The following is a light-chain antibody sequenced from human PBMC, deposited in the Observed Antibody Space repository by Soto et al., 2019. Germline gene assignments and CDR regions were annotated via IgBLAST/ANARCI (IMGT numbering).Light chain of an antibody. CDR3: QQYSNWPLT. V-gene: IGKV3-15*01. CDR2: GAS. J-gene: IGKJ4*01. Sequence: EIVMTQYPVTLSVSPGERATLSCRASETIRSNLAWYQQKPGQAPRLLIYGASTRATGLPARFSGSGSGTEFTLTISSMQSDDLAIYYCQQYSNWPLTFGGGTKV. CDR1: ETIRSN.